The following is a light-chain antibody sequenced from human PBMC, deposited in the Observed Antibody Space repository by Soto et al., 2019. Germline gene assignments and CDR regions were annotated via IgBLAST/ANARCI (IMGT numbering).Light chain of an antibody. V-gene: IGKV4-1*01. CDR2: WAS. CDR1: QSVLRTSNDKNS. J-gene: IGKJ2*01. CDR3: QHSYHAPDT. Sequence: DIVMTQSPDSLAVSLGERATINCKSSQSVLRTSNDKNSLSWYQQKPGQPPKLLIYWASTRESGVPDRFSGSGSGTDFTLTISSLQAEDVAVYYCQHSYHAPDTFGQGTKLEIK.